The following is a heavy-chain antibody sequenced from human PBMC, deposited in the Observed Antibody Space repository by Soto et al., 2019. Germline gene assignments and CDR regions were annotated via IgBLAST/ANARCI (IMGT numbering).Heavy chain of an antibody. CDR1: GFAFSSYW. CDR3: ARGYSSSWHNWFDP. J-gene: IGHJ5*02. CDR2: INSDGSST. D-gene: IGHD6-13*01. V-gene: IGHV3-74*01. Sequence: GGSLRLSCAASGFAFSSYWMHWVRQAPGKGLVWVSRINSDGSSTTYADSVKGRFTISRDNAKNTLYMQMNSLRGEDKAVYHCARGYSSSWHNWFDPWGQGTPVTVSS.